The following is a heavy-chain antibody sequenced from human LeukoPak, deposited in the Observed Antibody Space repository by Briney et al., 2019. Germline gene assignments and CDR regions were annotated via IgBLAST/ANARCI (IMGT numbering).Heavy chain of an antibody. J-gene: IGHJ4*02. CDR1: KFTFSDYY. D-gene: IGHD5-12*01. CDR2: ISSTSSTM. Sequence: GGSLRLSCAASKFTFSDYYMSWIRQAPGKGREWVSYISSTSSTMYYAASVKGRFTISRDNAKNSLYLQMNSLRAEDTAVYYCARSGRVATTYYFDYWGQGTLVTVSS. CDR3: ARSGRVATTYYFDY. V-gene: IGHV3-11*04.